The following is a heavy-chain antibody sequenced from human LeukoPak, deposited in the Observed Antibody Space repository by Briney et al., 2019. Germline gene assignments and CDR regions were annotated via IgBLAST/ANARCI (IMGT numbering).Heavy chain of an antibody. CDR3: ARVVYDSSGCKFDY. Sequence: PSETESLTCAVSGGSISSSNWWSWVRQSPGKGLEWIGEIYHSGSTNYNPSLKSRLIVSVDKSRNQFSLKLNSVTAADTAVYYCARVVYDSSGCKFDYWVQVTIVTVSS. CDR1: GGSISSSNW. CDR2: IYHSGST. V-gene: IGHV4-4*02. J-gene: IGHJ4*02. D-gene: IGHD3-22*01.